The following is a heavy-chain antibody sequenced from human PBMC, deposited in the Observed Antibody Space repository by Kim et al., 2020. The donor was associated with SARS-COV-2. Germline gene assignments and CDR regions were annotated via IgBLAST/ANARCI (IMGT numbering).Heavy chain of an antibody. CDR3: ARDPVINRGYDYRAWFDP. CDR1: GFTFSSYW. CDR2: INSDGSST. D-gene: IGHD5-12*01. V-gene: IGHV3-74*01. Sequence: GGSLRLSCAASGFTFSSYWMHWVRQAPGKGLVWVSRINSDGSSTSYADSVKGRFTISRDNAKNTLYLQMNSLRAEDTAVYYCARDPVINRGYDYRAWFDPWGQGTLVTVSS. J-gene: IGHJ5*02.